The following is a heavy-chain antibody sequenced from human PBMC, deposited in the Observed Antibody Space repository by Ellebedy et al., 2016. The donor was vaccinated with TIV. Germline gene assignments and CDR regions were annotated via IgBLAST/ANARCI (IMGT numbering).Heavy chain of an antibody. CDR1: GFTSSGYA. V-gene: IGHV3-30*04. Sequence: PGGSLRLSCAASGFTSSGYAMHWVRQSPGQGLEGVAFMSGDGGVQHYADSVKGRFTVSRDNPKSTVYLQMNSLRAEDTALYFCARGKGPGSFLVDTWGQGTLVTVSS. CDR3: ARGKGPGSFLVDT. J-gene: IGHJ5*02. D-gene: IGHD3-16*02. CDR2: MSGDGGVQ.